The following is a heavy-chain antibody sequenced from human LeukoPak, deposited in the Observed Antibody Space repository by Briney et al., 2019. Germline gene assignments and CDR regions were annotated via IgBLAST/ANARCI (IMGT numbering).Heavy chain of an antibody. Sequence: ASVKVSCKASGYTFTSYDINWVRQATGQGLEWMGWMNPNSGNTGYAQKFQGRVTMTRNTSISTAYMELSSLRSEDTAVYYCARGSIAARPGYYYYYYMDVWGKGTTVTVSS. CDR1: GYTFTSYD. J-gene: IGHJ6*03. V-gene: IGHV1-8*01. CDR3: ARGSIAARPGYYYYYYMDV. CDR2: MNPNSGNT. D-gene: IGHD6-6*01.